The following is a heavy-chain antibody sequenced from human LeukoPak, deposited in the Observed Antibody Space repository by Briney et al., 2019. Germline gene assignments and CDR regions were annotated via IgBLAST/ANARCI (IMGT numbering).Heavy chain of an antibody. CDR3: ARDQSYYDFWSGYYHHRPDAFDI. Sequence: SETLSLTCTVSGVSISSSNSYWGWIRQPPGKGLEWIGSIYYSGNTYYNPSLKSRVTISVDTSKNQFSLKLSSVTAADTAVYYCARDQSYYDFWSGYYHHRPDAFDIWGQGTMVTVSS. J-gene: IGHJ3*02. V-gene: IGHV4-39*07. D-gene: IGHD3-3*01. CDR2: IYYSGNT. CDR1: GVSISSSNSY.